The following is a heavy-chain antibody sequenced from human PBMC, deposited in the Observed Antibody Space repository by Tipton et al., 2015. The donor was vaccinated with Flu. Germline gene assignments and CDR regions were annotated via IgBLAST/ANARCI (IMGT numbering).Heavy chain of an antibody. J-gene: IGHJ6*02. Sequence: TLSLTCSVSGGSISGHYWNWIRQPPGKGLEWIGYIYFSGSTEYNPSLKSRVTISVDSSKNEFSLTLASLTAADTAVYYCARDLWNDRRAYYYYGVDVWGQGTTVTVSS. D-gene: IGHD1-1*01. V-gene: IGHV4-59*11. CDR3: ARDLWNDRRAYYYYGVDV. CDR1: GGSISGHY. CDR2: IYFSGST.